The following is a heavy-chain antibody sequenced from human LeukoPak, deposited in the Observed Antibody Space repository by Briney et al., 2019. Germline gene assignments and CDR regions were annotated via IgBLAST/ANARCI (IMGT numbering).Heavy chain of an antibody. Sequence: ASVKVSCKASGYTFTGYYMHWVRQAPGQGLEWMGWISAYNGNTNYAQKLQGRVTMTTDTSTSTAYMELRSLRSDDTAVYYCARGNDILTGYYFFDYWGQGTLVTVSS. CDR2: ISAYNGNT. V-gene: IGHV1-18*04. D-gene: IGHD3-9*01. CDR3: ARGNDILTGYYFFDY. CDR1: GYTFTGYY. J-gene: IGHJ4*02.